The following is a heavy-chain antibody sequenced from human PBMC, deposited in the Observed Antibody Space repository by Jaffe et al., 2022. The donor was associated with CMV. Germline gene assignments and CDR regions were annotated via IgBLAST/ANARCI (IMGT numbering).Heavy chain of an antibody. CDR1: GFTFDDYA. CDR3: AKDVQYSSSYYFDY. J-gene: IGHJ4*02. V-gene: IGHV3-9*01. D-gene: IGHD6-6*01. Sequence: EVQLVESGGGLVQPDRSLRLSCVASGFTFDDYAMHWVRQAPGKGLEWVSGLNWNSGNIDYADSVKGRFTISRDNAKNSLYLQMNSLRAEDTALYYCAKDVQYSSSYYFDYWGQGTLVTVSS. CDR2: LNWNSGNI.